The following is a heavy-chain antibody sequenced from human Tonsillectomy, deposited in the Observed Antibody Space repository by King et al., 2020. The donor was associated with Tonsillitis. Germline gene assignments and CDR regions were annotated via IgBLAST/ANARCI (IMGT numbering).Heavy chain of an antibody. J-gene: IGHJ4*01. CDR2: IWYDGSNK. CDR3: ARDGPNSSSWQYYFDY. Sequence: VQLVESGGGVVQPGRSLRLSCAASGFTFSSYGMHWVRQAPGKGLEWVAVIWYDGSNKYYADSVKGRFTISRDNSKNTLYLQMNSLRAEDTAVYYCARDGPNSSSWQYYFDYWGHGTLVTVSS. V-gene: IGHV3-33*01. D-gene: IGHD6-13*01. CDR1: GFTFSSYG.